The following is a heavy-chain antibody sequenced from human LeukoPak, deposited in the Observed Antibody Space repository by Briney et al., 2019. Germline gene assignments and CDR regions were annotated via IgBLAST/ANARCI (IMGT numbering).Heavy chain of an antibody. D-gene: IGHD2-2*01. CDR2: INPSGGST. V-gene: IGHV1-46*01. J-gene: IGHJ5*02. Sequence: ASVKVSCKASGYTFTSYYMHWVRQAPGQGLEWMGIINPSGGSTSYAQKFQGRITMTRDTSTSTVYMELSSLRSEDTAVYYCARGGAYIVVVPAAMSTFEGFDPWGQGTLVTVSS. CDR3: ARGGAYIVVVPAAMSTFEGFDP. CDR1: GYTFTSYY.